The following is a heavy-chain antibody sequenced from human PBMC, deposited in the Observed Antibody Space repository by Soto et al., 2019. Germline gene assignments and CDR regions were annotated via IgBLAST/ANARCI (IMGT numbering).Heavy chain of an antibody. J-gene: IGHJ6*02. D-gene: IGHD2-2*01. CDR1: GGTFSSYA. CDR2: IIPIFGTA. Sequence: SVKVSCKASGGTFSSYAISCVRQAPGQGLEWMGGIIPIFGTANYAQKFQGRVTITADESTSTAYMELSSLRSEDTAVYYCARDIVLVPAATPGYYYYYGMDVWGQGTTVTVSS. CDR3: ARDIVLVPAATPGYYYYYGMDV. V-gene: IGHV1-69*13.